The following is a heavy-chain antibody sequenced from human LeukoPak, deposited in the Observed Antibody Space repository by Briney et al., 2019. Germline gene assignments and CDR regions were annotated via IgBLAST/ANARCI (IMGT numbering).Heavy chain of an antibody. D-gene: IGHD6-6*01. CDR3: ARSIAARPWFDP. CDR2: IYYSGST. CDR1: GGSISSSSYY. J-gene: IGHJ5*02. V-gene: IGHV4-39*07. Sequence: SETLSLTCTVSGGSISSSSYYWAWIRQPPGKGLEWIGSIYYSGSTYYNPSLKSRVTISVDTSKNQFSLKLSSVTAADTAVYYCARSIAARPWFDPWGQGTLVTVSS.